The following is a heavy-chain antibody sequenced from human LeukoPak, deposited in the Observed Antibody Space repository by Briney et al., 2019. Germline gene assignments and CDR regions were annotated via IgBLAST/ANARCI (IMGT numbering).Heavy chain of an antibody. Sequence: QPGGSLRLSCAASRFTFSSYAMSWVRQAPGKGLEWVSAISGIGGSTYYADSVKGRFTISRDNSKNTLYLQMNSPRAEDTAVYYCAKSPGWGYCSSTSCYLYFDFWGQGTLVTVSS. CDR2: ISGIGGST. J-gene: IGHJ4*02. D-gene: IGHD2-2*01. V-gene: IGHV3-23*01. CDR3: AKSPGWGYCSSTSCYLYFDF. CDR1: RFTFSSYA.